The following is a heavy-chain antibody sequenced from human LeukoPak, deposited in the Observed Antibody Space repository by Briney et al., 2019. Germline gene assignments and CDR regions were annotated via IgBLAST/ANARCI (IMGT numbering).Heavy chain of an antibody. Sequence: GGSLRLSCAASGFTFSSYAMSWVRQAPGKGLEWVSAISGSGGSTYYADSVKGRFTISRDNAKNSLYLQMNSLRAEDTAVYYCARDRVRSSSSWYYYYGMDVWGQGTTVTVSS. CDR3: ARDRVRSSSSWYYYYGMDV. CDR1: GFTFSSYA. J-gene: IGHJ6*02. CDR2: ISGSGGST. D-gene: IGHD6-13*01. V-gene: IGHV3-23*01.